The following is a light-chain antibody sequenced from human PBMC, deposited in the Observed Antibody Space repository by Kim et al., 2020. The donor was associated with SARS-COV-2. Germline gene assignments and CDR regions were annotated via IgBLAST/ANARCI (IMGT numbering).Light chain of an antibody. J-gene: IGKJ1*01. CDR3: QQFDTFLT. CDR2: KAS. Sequence: DIQMTQSPSTLSASVGERVTITCRASESVNFRVAWYQQKPGKAPRLLIYKASTLQSGVPSRFSGSGSGTEFNLTISSLQPADVATYLCQQFDTFLTFGQGTRVEIK. V-gene: IGKV1-5*03. CDR1: ESVNFR.